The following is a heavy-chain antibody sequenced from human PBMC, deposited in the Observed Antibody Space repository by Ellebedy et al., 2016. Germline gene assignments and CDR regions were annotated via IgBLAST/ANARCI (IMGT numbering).Heavy chain of an antibody. D-gene: IGHD5-24*01. CDR3: AKDRGMATDYFDY. J-gene: IGHJ4*02. V-gene: IGHV3-21*05. Sequence: GESLKISXAASGFTFSSYSMNWVRQAPGKGLEWVSYISSSSSYTNYADSVKGRFTISRDNAKNSLYLQMNSLRAEDTAVYYCAKDRGMATDYFDYWGQGTLVTVSS. CDR2: ISSSSSYT. CDR1: GFTFSSYS.